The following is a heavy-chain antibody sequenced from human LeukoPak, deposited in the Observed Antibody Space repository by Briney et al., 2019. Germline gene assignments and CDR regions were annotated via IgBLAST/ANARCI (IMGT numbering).Heavy chain of an antibody. CDR1: GFTFSSYA. V-gene: IGHV3-23*01. CDR2: ISGSGGRT. CDR3: AKVGSGYYSSFDY. D-gene: IGHD3-22*01. Sequence: GGSLRLSCAASGFTFSSYAMSWVRQAPGRGLECVSGISGSGGRTDYEDSVKGRFTISRDNSKNTVYLQMNSLRAEDTAVYYCAKVGSGYYSSFDYWGQGTLVTVSS. J-gene: IGHJ4*02.